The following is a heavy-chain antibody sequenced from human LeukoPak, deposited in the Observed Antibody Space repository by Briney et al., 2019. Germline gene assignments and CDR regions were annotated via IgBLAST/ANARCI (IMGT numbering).Heavy chain of an antibody. J-gene: IGHJ4*02. CDR1: GGTFSSYA. V-gene: IGHV1-69*05. CDR3: ARVLATTVTSLGY. Sequence: ASVKVSCKASGGTFSSYAISWVRQAPGQGLEWMGGIIPIFGTANYAQKFQGRVTITTDESTSTAYMELSSLRSEDTAVYYCARVLATTVTSLGYWGRGTLVTVSS. D-gene: IGHD4-11*01. CDR2: IIPIFGTA.